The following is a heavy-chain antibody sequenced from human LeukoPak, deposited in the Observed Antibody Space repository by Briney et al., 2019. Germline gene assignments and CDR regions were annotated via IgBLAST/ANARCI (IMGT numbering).Heavy chain of an antibody. CDR1: GYTFTSYG. CDR3: AREYSSGQTDAFDI. D-gene: IGHD3-22*01. CDR2: IIAYNGNT. V-gene: IGHV1-18*01. Sequence: ASVKVSCKASGYTFTSYGISWVRQAPGQGLEWMGWIIAYNGNTNYAQKLQGRVTMTTDTSTSTAYMELRSLRSEDTAVYYCAREYSSGQTDAFDIWGQGTMVTVSS. J-gene: IGHJ3*02.